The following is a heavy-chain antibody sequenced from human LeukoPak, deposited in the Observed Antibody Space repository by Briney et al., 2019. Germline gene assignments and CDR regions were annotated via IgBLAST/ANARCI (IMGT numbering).Heavy chain of an antibody. J-gene: IGHJ4*02. V-gene: IGHV1-8*01. CDR3: ARVLDSSDSYPFDY. CDR1: GYTFTSYD. Sequence: ASVKVSCKASGYTFTSYDINWVRQATGQGLEWMGWMNPNSGNTGYAQKFQGRVTMTRNTSISTAYMELSSLRSEDTAVYYCARVLDSSDSYPFDYWGQGTLVTVSS. CDR2: MNPNSGNT. D-gene: IGHD6-19*01.